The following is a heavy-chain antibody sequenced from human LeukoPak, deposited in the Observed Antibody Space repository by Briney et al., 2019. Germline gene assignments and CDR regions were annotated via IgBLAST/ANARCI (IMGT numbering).Heavy chain of an antibody. CDR3: AALSTFWYY. CDR1: GFTFSNFA. D-gene: IGHD2/OR15-2a*01. CDR2: ISYDGSKE. J-gene: IGHJ4*02. Sequence: GGSLRLSCAASGFTFSNFAMHWVRHAPGKGLDWVAGISYDGSKEYYADSVKGRFTISRDDSKNTLHLQMNSLRPEDTAVFYCAALSTFWYYWGQGTLVTVYS. V-gene: IGHV3-30*04.